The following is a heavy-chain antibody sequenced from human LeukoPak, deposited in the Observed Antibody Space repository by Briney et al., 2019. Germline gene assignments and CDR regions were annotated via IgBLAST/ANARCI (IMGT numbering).Heavy chain of an antibody. V-gene: IGHV4-39*01. J-gene: IGHJ4*02. Sequence: SETLSLTCTVSCHSVSIGTYYWAWIRQPPGKGLEWIGSIYYSGSTYYNPSLKSRVTISVDTSKNQFSRRLSSLTSADPAVYYREPYRPVWVIDYWGQGTLVTVSS. CDR1: CHSVSIGTYY. D-gene: IGHD3-16*01. CDR2: IYYSGST. CDR3: EPYRPVWVIDY.